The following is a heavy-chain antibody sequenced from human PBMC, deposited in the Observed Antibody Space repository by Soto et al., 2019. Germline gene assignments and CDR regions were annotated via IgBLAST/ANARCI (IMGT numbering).Heavy chain of an antibody. Sequence: SETLSLTCTVSGGSISSSSYYWGWIRQPPGKGLEWIGSIYYSGSTYYNPSLKSRVTISVDTSKNQFSLKLSSVTAADTAVYYCARVGSNYVGMDVWGQGTTVTV. CDR1: GGSISSSSYY. J-gene: IGHJ6*02. CDR2: IYYSGST. D-gene: IGHD3-10*01. CDR3: ARVGSNYVGMDV. V-gene: IGHV4-39*01.